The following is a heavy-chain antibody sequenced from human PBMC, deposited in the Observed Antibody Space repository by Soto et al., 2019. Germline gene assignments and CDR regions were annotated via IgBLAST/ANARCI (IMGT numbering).Heavy chain of an antibody. V-gene: IGHV3-9*01. CDR1: GFIFDDYA. J-gene: IGHJ3*02. CDR2: ISWSSGNI. CDR3: AKDRSGYCSGGSCYLGGAFDI. Sequence: DVQLVESGGGLVQPGRSLRLSCAASGFIFDDYAMHWVRQAPGKGLEWVSGISWSSGNIGYADSVKGRFTISRDNAKNSLYLQMNSLRAEDTALYYCAKDRSGYCSGGSCYLGGAFDIWGQGTMVTVSS. D-gene: IGHD2-15*01.